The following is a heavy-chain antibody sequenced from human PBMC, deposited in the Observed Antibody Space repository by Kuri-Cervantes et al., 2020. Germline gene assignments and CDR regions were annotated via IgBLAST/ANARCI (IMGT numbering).Heavy chain of an antibody. Sequence: ASVKISCKASGYTFTSYGISWVRQAPGQGLEWMGWISAYNGNTNYAQKLQGRVTMTTDTSTSTAYMELRSLRSDDTAVYYCARARYCDSSGYSVGPNWYFDLWGRGTLVTVSS. J-gene: IGHJ2*01. V-gene: IGHV1-18*01. D-gene: IGHD3-22*01. CDR3: ARARYCDSSGYSVGPNWYFDL. CDR1: GYTFTSYG. CDR2: ISAYNGNT.